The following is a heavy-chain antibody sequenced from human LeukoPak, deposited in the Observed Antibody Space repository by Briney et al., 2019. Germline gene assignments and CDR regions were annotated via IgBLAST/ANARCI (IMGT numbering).Heavy chain of an antibody. V-gene: IGHV3-74*01. Sequence: PGGSLRLSCAASGFTFSAYWMHWVRQPPGKGLVWVSRIFGDGSSTIYADSVKGRFTISRDNAKNTLYLQMNSLRAEDTAVYYCVRGVNYGGDYWGQGTLVTVSS. CDR1: GFTFSAYW. D-gene: IGHD4-17*01. CDR2: IFGDGSST. CDR3: VRGVNYGGDY. J-gene: IGHJ4*02.